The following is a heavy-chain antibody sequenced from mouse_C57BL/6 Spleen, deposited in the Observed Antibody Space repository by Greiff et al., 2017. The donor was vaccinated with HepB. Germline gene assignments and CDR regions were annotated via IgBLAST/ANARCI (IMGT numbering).Heavy chain of an antibody. Sequence: VQLKESGGGLVKPGGSLKLSCAASGFTFSDYGMHWVRQAPEKGLEWVAYISSGSSTIYYADTVKGRFTISRDNAKNTLFLQMTSLRSEDTAMYYCARGPLYYYGSSPWFAYWGQGTLVTVSA. J-gene: IGHJ3*01. CDR3: ARGPLYYYGSSPWFAY. CDR1: GFTFSDYG. D-gene: IGHD1-1*01. CDR2: ISSGSSTI. V-gene: IGHV5-17*01.